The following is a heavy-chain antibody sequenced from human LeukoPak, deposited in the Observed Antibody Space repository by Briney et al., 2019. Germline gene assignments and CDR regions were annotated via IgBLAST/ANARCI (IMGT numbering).Heavy chain of an antibody. CDR2: TNWNAGST. CDR3: VRDVVN. J-gene: IGHJ4*02. D-gene: IGHD3-22*01. CDR1: GFVFHDYS. Sequence: RPGGSLRPSCVGSGFVFHDYSMTWVRQAPGKGLEWVSGTNWNAGSTAYADSVKGRFIISRDNAQNSLYLQMNSLKAEDTAFYYCVRDVVNWGRGTLVTVSS. V-gene: IGHV3-20*04.